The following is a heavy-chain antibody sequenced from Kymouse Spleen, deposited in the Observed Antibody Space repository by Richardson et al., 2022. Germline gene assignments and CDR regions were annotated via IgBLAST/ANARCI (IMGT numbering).Heavy chain of an antibody. CDR3: ARGGGYCSSTSCSWFDP. J-gene: IGHJ5*02. Sequence: QVQLQQWGAGLLKPSETLSLTCAVYGGSFSGYYWSWIRQPPGKGLEWIGEINHSGSTNYNPSLKSRVTISVDTSKNQFSLKLSSVTAADTAVYYCARGGGYCSSTSCSWFDPWGQGTLVTVSS. CDR1: GGSFSGYY. V-gene: IGHV4-34*01. D-gene: IGHD2-2*02. CDR2: INHSGST.